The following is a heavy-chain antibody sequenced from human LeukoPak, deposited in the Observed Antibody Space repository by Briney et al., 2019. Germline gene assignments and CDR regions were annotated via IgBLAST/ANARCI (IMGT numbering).Heavy chain of an antibody. CDR3: YSAISNSRSNDYLDN. Sequence: PSETLSDTSMEPGGPPSRYMWCWIRQPAGKGLEWIGRVYSSGTTNYNPSLKSRFTLSVDTSKNQFSLRLTSVTAADTAVYFCYSAISNSRSNDYLDNWGQGTLVTVSS. V-gene: IGHV4-4*07. CDR1: GGPPSRYM. J-gene: IGHJ3*02. CDR2: VYSSGTT. D-gene: IGHD3-22*01.